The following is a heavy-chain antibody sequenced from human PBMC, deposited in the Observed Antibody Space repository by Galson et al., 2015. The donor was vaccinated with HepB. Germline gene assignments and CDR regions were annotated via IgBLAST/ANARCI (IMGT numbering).Heavy chain of an antibody. CDR3: ARDFFGGWYLVYYMDV. CDR1: GFTFSSYW. V-gene: IGHV3-7*01. CDR2: IKQDGSEK. Sequence: SLRLSCAASGFTFSSYWVSWVRQAPGKGLEWVANIKQDGSEKYYVDSVKGRFTISRDNAKNSLYLQMNSLRAEDTAVYYCARDFFGGWYLVYYMDVWGKGTTVTVSS. J-gene: IGHJ6*03. D-gene: IGHD6-19*01.